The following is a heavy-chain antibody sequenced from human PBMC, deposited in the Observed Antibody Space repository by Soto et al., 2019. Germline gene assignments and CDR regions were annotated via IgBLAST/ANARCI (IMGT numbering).Heavy chain of an antibody. Sequence: QVPLVESGGGVVQPGRSLRLSCAASGFTFDYYDIHWVRQAPGKGLEWVAIISYTGYKEYYADSVKGRFTISRDNSDNTVYRQMSSLRPEDTAVYYCARGYYYGSGICWGFPTEPYWGQGTLVTVSS. CDR2: ISYTGYKE. CDR1: GFTFDYYD. CDR3: ARGYYYGSGICWGFPTEPY. D-gene: IGHD3-10*01. V-gene: IGHV3-30*03. J-gene: IGHJ4*02.